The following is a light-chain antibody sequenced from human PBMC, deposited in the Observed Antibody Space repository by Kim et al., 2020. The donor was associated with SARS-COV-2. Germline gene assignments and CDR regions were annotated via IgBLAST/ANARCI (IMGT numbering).Light chain of an antibody. CDR1: QSVSSSY. Sequence: EVLLTQSPGTLSLSPGERAILSCRASQSVSSSYLAWYQHKPGQSPRLLIHGASSRATGVPDRFRGGGSGTDFTITITRLEPEDFAVYYCQQYGRSPTTFGQGTRLEIK. J-gene: IGKJ5*01. CDR3: QQYGRSPTT. V-gene: IGKV3-20*01. CDR2: GAS.